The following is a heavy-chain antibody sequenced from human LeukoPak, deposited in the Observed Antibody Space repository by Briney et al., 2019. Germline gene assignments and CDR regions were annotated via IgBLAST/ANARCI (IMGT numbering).Heavy chain of an antibody. V-gene: IGHV1-69*01. J-gene: IGHJ2*01. CDR3: ARDYYGSGSYSNFDL. CDR2: IIPIFGTA. Sequence: ASVKVSYKASGGTFSSYAISWVRQAPGQGLEWMGGIIPIFGTANYAQKFQGRVTITADESTSTAYMELSSLRSEDTAVYYCARDYYGSGSYSNFDLWGCGTLVTVSS. D-gene: IGHD3-10*01. CDR1: GGTFSSYA.